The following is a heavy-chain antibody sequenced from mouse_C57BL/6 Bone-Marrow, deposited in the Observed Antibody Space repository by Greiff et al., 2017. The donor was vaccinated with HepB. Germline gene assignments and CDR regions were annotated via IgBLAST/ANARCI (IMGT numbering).Heavy chain of an antibody. CDR2: IDPSDSYT. V-gene: IGHV1-59*01. CDR3: SRYGPRSYYDYSWFAY. J-gene: IGHJ3*01. CDR1: GYTFTSYW. D-gene: IGHD2-4*01. Sequence: QVQLQQPGAELVRPGTSVKLSCKASGYTFTSYWMHWVKQRPGQGLEWIGVIDPSDSYTNYNQKFKGKATLTVDTSSSTAYMQLSSLTSEDSAVYYCSRYGPRSYYDYSWFAYWGQGTLVTVSA.